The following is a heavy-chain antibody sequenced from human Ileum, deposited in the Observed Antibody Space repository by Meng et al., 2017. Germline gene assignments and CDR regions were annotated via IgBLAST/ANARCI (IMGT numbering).Heavy chain of an antibody. CDR3: AREGGYRVGATLYDY. Sequence: ASVKVSCKASGYTFTDFAIHWVRLAPGQRLEWMGWRTAGNGNTRYSQNFQGRVTIATDTSANTAYMELTSLTSEDTAVDYCAREGGYRVGATLYDYWGQGTMVTVSS. CDR1: GYTFTDFA. J-gene: IGHJ4*02. CDR2: RTAGNGNT. D-gene: IGHD1-26*01. V-gene: IGHV1-3*01.